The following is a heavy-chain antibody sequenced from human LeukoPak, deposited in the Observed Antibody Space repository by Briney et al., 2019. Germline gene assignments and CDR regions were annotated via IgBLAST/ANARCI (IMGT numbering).Heavy chain of an antibody. D-gene: IGHD4-17*01. Sequence: PGGSLRLSCAASRFTVSSNYMSWVRQAPGKGLEWVSVIYSGGSTYYADSVKGRFTISRDNSKNTLYLQMNSLRAEDTAVYYCARNPDYGGYGWFDPWGQGTLVTVSS. CDR3: ARNPDYGGYGWFDP. CDR1: RFTVSSNY. J-gene: IGHJ5*02. CDR2: IYSGGST. V-gene: IGHV3-53*01.